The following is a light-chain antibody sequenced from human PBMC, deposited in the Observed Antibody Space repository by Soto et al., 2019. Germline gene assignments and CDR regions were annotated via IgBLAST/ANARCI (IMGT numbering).Light chain of an antibody. Sequence: EGVMRQFPATLHVPPGATAILSSGASHSVNTNLAWYQQRPGQPPRLLIYGASTRASDVPGRFSGTGSGTEFTLTISSLKSEDYAVYYCQQYGSSPLTFGGGTKVDIK. CDR3: QQYGSSPLT. CDR2: GAS. V-gene: IGKV3D-15*02. CDR1: HSVNTN. J-gene: IGKJ4*01.